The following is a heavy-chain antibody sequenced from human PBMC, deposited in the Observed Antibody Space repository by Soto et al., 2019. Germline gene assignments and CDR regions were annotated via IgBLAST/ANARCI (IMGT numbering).Heavy chain of an antibody. CDR2: ISYDGSNE. J-gene: IGHJ6*02. V-gene: IGHV3-30*03. Sequence: QVQLVESGGGVVQPGRSLRLSCAASGFTFSAYDIHWVRQAPGKGLEWVALISYDGSNEYYVDSVKGRFSISRDNSMNTVYLQMNSLRDEDTAVYYSARDDYGMDVWGQGTTVTVSS. CDR3: ARDDYGMDV. CDR1: GFTFSAYD.